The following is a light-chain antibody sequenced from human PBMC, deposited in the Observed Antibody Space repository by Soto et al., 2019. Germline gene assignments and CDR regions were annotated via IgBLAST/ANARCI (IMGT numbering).Light chain of an antibody. V-gene: IGKV3D-15*01. Sequence: IVLTQSPATLSVSPGERVTLSCRASENVGTNLAWYQQRPGQPPRLLIYGSSTRATGISATFSGSGSRTEFTLTISSLQSEDSAVYYCQQYNNWGLSFGGVTRVEIK. CDR2: GSS. CDR1: ENVGTN. CDR3: QQYNNWGLS. J-gene: IGKJ4*01.